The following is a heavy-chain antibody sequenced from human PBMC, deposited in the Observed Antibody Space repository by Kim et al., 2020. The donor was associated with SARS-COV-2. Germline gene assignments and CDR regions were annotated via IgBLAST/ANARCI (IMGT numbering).Heavy chain of an antibody. D-gene: IGHD3-22*01. V-gene: IGHV1-3*01. CDR3: ARVSRYYDSSGYYDY. Sequence: QKFQGRVTITRDTSASTAYMELSSLRSEDTAVYYCARVSRYYDSSGYYDYWGQGTLVTVSS. J-gene: IGHJ4*02.